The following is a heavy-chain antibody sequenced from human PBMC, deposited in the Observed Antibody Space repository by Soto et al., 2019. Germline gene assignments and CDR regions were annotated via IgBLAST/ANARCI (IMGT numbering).Heavy chain of an antibody. CDR3: ASVSSSGWYFGPLSWFDP. CDR2: IYYSGST. J-gene: IGHJ5*02. CDR1: GGSISSSSYY. D-gene: IGHD6-19*01. V-gene: IGHV4-39*01. Sequence: QLQLQESGPGLVKPSETLSLTCTVSGGSISSSSYYWGWIRQPPGKGLEWIGSIYYSGSTYYNPYLKSRVTISVATSKNQFSLKLSSVTAADTAVYYCASVSSSGWYFGPLSWFDPWGQGTLVTVSS.